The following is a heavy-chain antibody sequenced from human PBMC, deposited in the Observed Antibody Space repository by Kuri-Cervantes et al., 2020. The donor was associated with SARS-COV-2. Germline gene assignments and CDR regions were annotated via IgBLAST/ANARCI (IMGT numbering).Heavy chain of an antibody. J-gene: IGHJ6*03. D-gene: IGHD3-3*01. CDR2: INHGDGST. Sequence: SETLSLTCAVSGGSLSDHDWNWVRQPPGKGLEWIGEINHGDGSTSYNSSLKSRVTILEDTSKNQFSLKLSSVTAADTAVYYCARHGLIFGVVARYYYYYYMDVWGKGTTVTVSS. V-gene: IGHV4-34*01. CDR3: ARHGLIFGVVARYYYYYYMDV. CDR1: GGSLSDHD.